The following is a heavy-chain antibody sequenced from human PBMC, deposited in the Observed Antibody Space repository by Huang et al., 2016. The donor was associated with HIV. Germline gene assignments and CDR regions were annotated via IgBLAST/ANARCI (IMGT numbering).Heavy chain of an antibody. Sequence: QVQLQESGPGPVKPSETLSLTCTVSGGSISTYYWSWIRQSAGKGLEWRGRFYTSGNTNYNPSLRSRVTMSVDTSKNQFSLRLTSVTAADTAVYYCARENEFCGSTNCHHYYYGLDVWGQGTTVTVSS. CDR3: ARENEFCGSTNCHHYYYGLDV. V-gene: IGHV4-4*07. CDR1: GGSISTYY. D-gene: IGHD2-2*01. CDR2: FYTSGNT. J-gene: IGHJ6*02.